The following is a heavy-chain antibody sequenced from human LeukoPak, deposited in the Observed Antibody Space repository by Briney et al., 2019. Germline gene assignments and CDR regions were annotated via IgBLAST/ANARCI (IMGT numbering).Heavy chain of an antibody. Sequence: SETLSLTCTVSGDSFSSYHWTWIRQPAGKGLEWIGRIYTGGTTNYNPSLKSRVSMSIDTSKNQFSLKLGSVTAADTAVYYCARDCRGCPFDYWGQGTLVTVSS. D-gene: IGHD2-2*01. CDR3: ARDCRGCPFDY. V-gene: IGHV4-4*07. J-gene: IGHJ4*02. CDR1: GDSFSSYH. CDR2: IYTGGTT.